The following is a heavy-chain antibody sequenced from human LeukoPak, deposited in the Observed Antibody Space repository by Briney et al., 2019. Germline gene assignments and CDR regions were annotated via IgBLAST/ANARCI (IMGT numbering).Heavy chain of an antibody. CDR2: IYYSGST. J-gene: IGHJ4*02. V-gene: IGHV4-59*08. D-gene: IGHD3-22*01. Sequence: SETLSLTCTVSGGSISSYYWNLIRQPPGKGLEWIGYIYYSGSTNYNPSLKSRVTMSVDTSKNQFSLKLSSVTAADTAIYYCATLQSSGYDYSDYWGQGILVTVSS. CDR3: ATLQSSGYDYSDY. CDR1: GGSISSYY.